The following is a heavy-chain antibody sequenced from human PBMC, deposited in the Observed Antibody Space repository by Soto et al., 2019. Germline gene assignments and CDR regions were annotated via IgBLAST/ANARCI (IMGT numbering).Heavy chain of an antibody. V-gene: IGHV4-39*01. D-gene: IGHD6-19*01. Sequence: SETLSLTCTVSGGSISTSTYYWGWIRQPPGKGLEWIGSINFRGSTYYNPSLKSRVTVSVDTSKNQFSLKLSSVTAADTAVYYCARPGSSRDEYYFDYWGQGTLVTVSS. CDR1: GGSISTSTYY. J-gene: IGHJ4*02. CDR3: ARPGSSRDEYYFDY. CDR2: INFRGST.